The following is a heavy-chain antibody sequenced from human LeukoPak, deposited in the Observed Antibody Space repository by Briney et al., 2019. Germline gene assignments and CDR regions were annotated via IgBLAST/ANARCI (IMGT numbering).Heavy chain of an antibody. Sequence: GGSLRLSCAVSGFTFSNYGMSWVRQAPGKGLEWVSTISGSGGRTYYADSVKGRFTISRDNSKNTLYLQMNSLRAEDTAVYYCAKAILGQLDAFDIWGQGTMVTVSS. CDR3: AKAILGQLDAFDI. CDR1: GFTFSNYG. J-gene: IGHJ3*02. CDR2: ISGSGGRT. D-gene: IGHD6-6*01. V-gene: IGHV3-23*01.